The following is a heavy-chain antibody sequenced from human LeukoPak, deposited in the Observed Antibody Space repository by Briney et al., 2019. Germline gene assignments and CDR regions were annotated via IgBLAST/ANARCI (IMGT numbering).Heavy chain of an antibody. CDR3: ARDQRGYLYYMDV. D-gene: IGHD1-1*01. V-gene: IGHV3-30*02. Sequence: PWGSLRLSCSASGFPLSYYGMHWGRQAPGKGLGWVAFIRYDGSNKYYADSVKGRFTISRDNSKNTLYLQMNSLGAEDTAVYYCARDQRGYLYYMDVWGKGTTVTISS. J-gene: IGHJ6*03. CDR1: GFPLSYYG. CDR2: IRYDGSNK.